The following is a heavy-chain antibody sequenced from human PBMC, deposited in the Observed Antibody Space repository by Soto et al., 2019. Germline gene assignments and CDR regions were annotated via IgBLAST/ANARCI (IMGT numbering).Heavy chain of an antibody. CDR2: ISGSGGTT. CDR1: GFTFSSYV. V-gene: IGHV3-23*01. Sequence: EVQLLESGGGLVQPGGSLRLSCAASGFTFSSYVMSWVRQAPGKGLEWVSGISGSGGTTYYAESVKGRLTISRDNSKNTLSLQMNSLRVEDTAVYYCAKSIAAAGTNYWGQGTLVTVSS. D-gene: IGHD6-13*01. CDR3: AKSIAAAGTNY. J-gene: IGHJ4*02.